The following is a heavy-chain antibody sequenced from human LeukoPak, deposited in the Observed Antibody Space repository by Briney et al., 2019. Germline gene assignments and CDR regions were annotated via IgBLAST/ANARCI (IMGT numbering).Heavy chain of an antibody. J-gene: IGHJ6*03. D-gene: IGHD1-26*01. Sequence: SETLSLTCIVSGGSITSSSYYWGWIRQPPGKGLEWIGNIYHSGSTYYNPSLKSRVTISVDTSKNQFSLKLRSVTAADTAIYYCATVVGATGGVYYYYMDVWGKGTTVTVSS. V-gene: IGHV4-39*01. CDR1: GGSITSSSYY. CDR3: ATVVGATGGVYYYYMDV. CDR2: IYHSGST.